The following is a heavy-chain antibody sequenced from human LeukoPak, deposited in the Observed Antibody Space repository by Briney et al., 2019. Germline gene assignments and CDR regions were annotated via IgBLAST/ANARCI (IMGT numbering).Heavy chain of an antibody. CDR3: ARGLASYMDV. CDR1: GYTLRNYD. CDR2: ISVYNGNT. J-gene: IGHJ6*03. Sequence: GASVKVSCKASGYTLRNYDISWVRQAPGQGLEWMGWISVYNGNTNYAQKFQGRVTMTRDMSTSTVYMELSSLRSEDTAVYYCARGLASYMDVWGKGTTVTVSS. V-gene: IGHV1-18*01. D-gene: IGHD2-21*01.